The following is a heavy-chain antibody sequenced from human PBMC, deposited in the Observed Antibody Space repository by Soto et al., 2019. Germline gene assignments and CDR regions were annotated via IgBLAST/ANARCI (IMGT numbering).Heavy chain of an antibody. CDR3: ATIPGDSEKADYYMDV. CDR2: IYYSGST. CDR1: GGSISSGGYY. J-gene: IGHJ6*03. V-gene: IGHV4-31*03. D-gene: IGHD6-13*01. Sequence: PSETLSLTCTVSGGSISSGGYYWSWIRQHPGKGLEWIGYIYYSGSTYYNPSLKSRVTISVDTSKNQFSLKLSSVTAADTAVYYCATIPGDSEKADYYMDVWGKGTTVTVSS.